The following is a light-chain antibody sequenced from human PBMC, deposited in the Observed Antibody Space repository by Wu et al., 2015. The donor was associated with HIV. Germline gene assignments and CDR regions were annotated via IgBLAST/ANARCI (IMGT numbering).Light chain of an antibody. V-gene: IGKV3-15*01. CDR1: QSVSSN. CDR2: GAS. CDR3: QQYNKWPPAT. J-gene: IGKJ2*01. Sequence: EIVMTQSPATLSVSPGERVTLSCRASQSVSSNLAWYQQKPGQAPRLLIYGASTRATGIPARFSGSGSGTEFTLTISSMQSEDFAVYHCQQYNKWPPATFGQGTKLEIK.